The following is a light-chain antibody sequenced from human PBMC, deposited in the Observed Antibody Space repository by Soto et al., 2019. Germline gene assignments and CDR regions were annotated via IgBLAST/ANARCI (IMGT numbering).Light chain of an antibody. CDR3: QQRSNWFYI. CDR2: DAS. J-gene: IGKJ2*01. CDR1: QSVSSY. Sequence: EIVLTQSPATLSLSPGERATLSCRASQSVSSYLAWYQQKPGQAPRLLIYDASNRATGIPARFSGSGSGTDFTLTISSLEPEDFAVYYCQQRSNWFYIFGQGTKLEIK. V-gene: IGKV3-11*01.